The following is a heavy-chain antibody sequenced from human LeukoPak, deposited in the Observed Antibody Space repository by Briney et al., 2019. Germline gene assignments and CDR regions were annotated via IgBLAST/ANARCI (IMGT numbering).Heavy chain of an antibody. CDR1: GYTFTRYG. CDR2: ISTYNGNT. Sequence: ASVKVSCKTSGYTFTRYGVSWVRQAPGQGLEWMGCISTYNGNTNYAQKLQGRVTMTTDTPTRTAYMELRSLRSDDTAVYYCAKDRTLHYYDFWSGNYTSYFDYWGQGTLVTVSS. D-gene: IGHD3-3*01. V-gene: IGHV1-18*01. J-gene: IGHJ4*02. CDR3: AKDRTLHYYDFWSGNYTSYFDY.